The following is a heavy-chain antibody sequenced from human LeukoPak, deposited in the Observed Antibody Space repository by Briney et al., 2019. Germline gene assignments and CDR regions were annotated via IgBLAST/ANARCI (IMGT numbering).Heavy chain of an antibody. V-gene: IGHV1-46*01. Sequence: ASVKVSCKASGYTFTGYYMHWVRQAPGQGLEWMGIINPSGGSTSYAQKFQGRVTMTRDMSTSTVYTELSSLRSEDTAVYYCARAVGYNWNGYVFDYWGQGTLVTVSS. CDR2: INPSGGST. D-gene: IGHD1-1*01. J-gene: IGHJ4*02. CDR1: GYTFTGYY. CDR3: ARAVGYNWNGYVFDY.